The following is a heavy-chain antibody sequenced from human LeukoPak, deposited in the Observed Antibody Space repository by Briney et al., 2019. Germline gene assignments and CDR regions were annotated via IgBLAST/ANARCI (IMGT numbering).Heavy chain of an antibody. J-gene: IGHJ4*02. V-gene: IGHV3-23*01. CDR3: AKLWEAGYDAYFDY. D-gene: IGHD5-12*01. CDR1: GFTFSSYA. Sequence: GGSLRLPCAASGFTFSSYAMSWVRQAPGKGLEWVSAISGSGGSTYYADSVKGRFTISRDNSKNTLYLQMNSLRAEDTAVYYCAKLWEAGYDAYFDYWGQGTLVTVSS. CDR2: ISGSGGST.